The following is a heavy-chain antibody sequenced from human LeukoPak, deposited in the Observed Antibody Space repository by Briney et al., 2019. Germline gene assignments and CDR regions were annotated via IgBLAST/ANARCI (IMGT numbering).Heavy chain of an antibody. CDR2: INGDGSNS. CDR3: ARTSPTSHFDF. D-gene: IGHD3-16*01. CDR1: GFTFTTYW. J-gene: IGHJ4*02. V-gene: IGHV3-74*01. Sequence: GGSLRLSXVASGFTFTTYWMHWVRQAPGEGLVWVSRINGDGSNSNYADSVKGRFTISRDNARNTLYLQMNGLRAEDTALYYCARTSPTSHFDFWGQGTLVTVSS.